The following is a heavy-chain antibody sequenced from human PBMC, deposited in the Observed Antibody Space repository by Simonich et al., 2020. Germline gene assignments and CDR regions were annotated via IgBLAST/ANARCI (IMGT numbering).Heavy chain of an antibody. V-gene: IGHV3-73*02. CDR1: GFTFSGSA. CDR2: IRDKANSYAT. Sequence: EVQLVESGGGLVQPGGSLKLSCAASGFTFSGSAMHWVGQASGKGLEWVGRIRDKANSYATAYAASVKGRFTISRDNSKNTAYLQMNSLKTEDTAVYYCTRFDYYGSGSYYFDYWGQGTLVTVSS. CDR3: TRFDYYGSGSYYFDY. D-gene: IGHD3-10*01. J-gene: IGHJ4*02.